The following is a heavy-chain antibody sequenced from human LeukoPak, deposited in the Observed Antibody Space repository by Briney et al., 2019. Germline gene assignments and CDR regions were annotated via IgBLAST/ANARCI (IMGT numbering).Heavy chain of an antibody. CDR1: GGSISSSSYY. J-gene: IGHJ6*03. Sequence: SETLSLTCTVSGGSISSSSYYWGWIRQPPGKGLEWIGSTYYSGSTYYNPSLKSRVTISVDTSKNQFSLKLSSVTAADTAVYYCARHYGDYYYYYMDVWGKGTTVTISS. D-gene: IGHD4-17*01. CDR2: TYYSGST. CDR3: ARHYGDYYYYYMDV. V-gene: IGHV4-39*01.